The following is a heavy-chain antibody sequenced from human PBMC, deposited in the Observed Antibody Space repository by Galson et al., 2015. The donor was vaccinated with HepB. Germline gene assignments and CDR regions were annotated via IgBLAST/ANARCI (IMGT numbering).Heavy chain of an antibody. CDR2: VSVSGDTT. Sequence: SLRLSCAASGFTLRSYAMSWVRQAPGKGLEWVSGVSVSGDTTWYADSVKGRFTISRDSSKNTLDLQMNSLRDDDTAIYYCARRRTASDAFDMWGQGTMVTVSS. D-gene: IGHD2-21*02. CDR1: GFTLRSYA. CDR3: ARRRTASDAFDM. J-gene: IGHJ3*02. V-gene: IGHV3-23*01.